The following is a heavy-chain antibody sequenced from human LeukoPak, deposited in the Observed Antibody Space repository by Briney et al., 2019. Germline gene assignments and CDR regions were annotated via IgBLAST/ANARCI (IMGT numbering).Heavy chain of an antibody. CDR2: ISRSGANT. V-gene: IGHV3-20*04. D-gene: IGHD3/OR15-3a*01. Sequence: PGGSLTLSCSGSGXILGEYGLSWVRQPPGKGLQWVSGISRSGANTGYAVSVKGRFTISRDNAKNFVYLQMDRLRAEDTALYYCARIDPVGRTWGQGTLVIVSA. CDR1: GXILGEYG. CDR3: ARIDPVGRT. J-gene: IGHJ4*02.